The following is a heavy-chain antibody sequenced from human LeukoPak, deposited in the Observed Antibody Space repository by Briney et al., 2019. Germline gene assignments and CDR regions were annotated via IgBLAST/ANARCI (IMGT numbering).Heavy chain of an antibody. V-gene: IGHV4-39*07. CDR2: IYTSGST. CDR1: GGSISSSSYY. CDR3: ARDLIGDNWFDP. J-gene: IGHJ5*02. Sequence: SETLSLTCTVSGGSISSSSYYWGWIRQPPGKGLEWIGRIYTSGSTNYNPSLKSRVTMSVDTSKHQFSLKLSSVTAADTAVYYCARDLIGDNWFDPWGQGTLVTVSS. D-gene: IGHD3-16*02.